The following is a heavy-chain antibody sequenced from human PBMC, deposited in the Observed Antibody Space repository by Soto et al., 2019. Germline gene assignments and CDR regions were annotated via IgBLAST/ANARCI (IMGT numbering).Heavy chain of an antibody. V-gene: IGHV4-30-4*01. CDR3: ARDDGSQVGATSWDY. CDR1: GGSISSGDYY. Sequence: SETLSLTCTVSGGSISSGDYYWSWIRQPPGKGLEWIGYIYYSGSTYYNPSLKSRVTISVDTSKNQFSLKLSSVTAADTAVYYCARDDGSQVGATSWDYWGQGTLVTVS. CDR2: IYYSGST. D-gene: IGHD1-26*01. J-gene: IGHJ4*02.